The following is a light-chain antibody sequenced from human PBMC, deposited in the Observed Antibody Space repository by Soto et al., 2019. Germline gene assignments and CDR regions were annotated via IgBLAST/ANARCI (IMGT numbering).Light chain of an antibody. CDR2: GAS. CDR3: HQYGSSLWT. Sequence: EIVLTQSPGTLSLSPGERATLSCRASQSVSSSYLAWYQQKPGQAPRLLIYGASSRATGIPDRFSGSGSGTDFTLTISRLEPEEFAVYYCHQYGSSLWTVGQGTKVEIK. J-gene: IGKJ1*01. CDR1: QSVSSSY. V-gene: IGKV3-20*01.